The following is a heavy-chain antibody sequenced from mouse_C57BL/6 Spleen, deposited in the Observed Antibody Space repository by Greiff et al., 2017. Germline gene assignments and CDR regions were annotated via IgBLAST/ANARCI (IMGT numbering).Heavy chain of an antibody. D-gene: IGHD1-1*01. V-gene: IGHV1-81*01. CDR1: GYTFTSYG. J-gene: IGHJ2*01. CDR3: ARSSSYERVYFDY. CDR2: IYPRSGNT. Sequence: LQESGAELARPGASVKLSCKASGYTFTSYGISWVKQRTGQGLEWIGEIYPRSGNTYYNEKFKGKATLTADKSSSTAYMELRSLTSEDSAVYFCARSSSYERVYFDYWGQGTTLTVSS.